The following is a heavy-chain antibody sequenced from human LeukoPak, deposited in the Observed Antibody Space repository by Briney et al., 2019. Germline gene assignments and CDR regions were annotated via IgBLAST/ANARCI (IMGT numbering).Heavy chain of an antibody. Sequence: GGSLRLSCAASGFTFSSYSMNWVRQAPGKGLEWVSSISSSSSYIYYADSVKGRFTISRDNAKNSLNLQMNSLRAEDTAFYYCARAEAVAGSTFDYWGQGTLVTVSS. J-gene: IGHJ4*02. D-gene: IGHD6-19*01. CDR1: GFTFSSYS. V-gene: IGHV3-21*01. CDR2: ISSSSSYI. CDR3: ARAEAVAGSTFDY.